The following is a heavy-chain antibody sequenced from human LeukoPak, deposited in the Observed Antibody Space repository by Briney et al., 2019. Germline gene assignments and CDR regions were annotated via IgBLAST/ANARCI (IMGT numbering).Heavy chain of an antibody. J-gene: IGHJ4*02. CDR2: IYHSGST. CDR1: GGSFSGYY. D-gene: IGHD1-26*01. V-gene: IGHV4-34*01. Sequence: SETLSLTCAVYGGSFSGYYWSWIRQPPGKGLGWIGSIYHSGSTYYNPSLKSRVTISVDTSKNQFSLKLSSVTAADTAVYYCAREYSGSYFHYWGQGTLVTVSS. CDR3: AREYSGSYFHY.